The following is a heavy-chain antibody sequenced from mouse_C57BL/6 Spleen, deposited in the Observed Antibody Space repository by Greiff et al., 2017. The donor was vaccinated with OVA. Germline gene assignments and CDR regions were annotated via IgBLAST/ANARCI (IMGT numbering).Heavy chain of an antibody. CDR1: GFSFNTYA. D-gene: IGHD1-1*01. CDR3: VRDGSSHAWFAY. J-gene: IGHJ3*01. V-gene: IGHV10-1*01. CDR2: IRSKSNNYAT. Sequence: DVKLVESGGGLVQPKGSLKLSCAASGFSFNTYAMNWVRQAPGKGLEWVARIRSKSNNYATYYADSVKDRFTISRDDSESMLYLQMNNLKTEDTAMYYCVRDGSSHAWFAYWGQGTLVTVSA.